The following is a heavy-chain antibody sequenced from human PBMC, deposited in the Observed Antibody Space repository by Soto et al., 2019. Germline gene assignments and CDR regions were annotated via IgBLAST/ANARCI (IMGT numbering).Heavy chain of an antibody. J-gene: IGHJ4*02. V-gene: IGHV3-23*01. CDR2: VGGSGDST. Sequence: EVQLLDSGGGLVQPGGSLRLSCAASGFTFSNYAMSWVRQAPGKGLEWVSGVGGSGDSTYYADSVKGRFTISRDNSKHTLYLQMNSLRAEDTAVYYCAKSPLGYCSGGSCYPPHYFDSWGQGTLVTVSS. D-gene: IGHD2-15*01. CDR1: GFTFSNYA. CDR3: AKSPLGYCSGGSCYPPHYFDS.